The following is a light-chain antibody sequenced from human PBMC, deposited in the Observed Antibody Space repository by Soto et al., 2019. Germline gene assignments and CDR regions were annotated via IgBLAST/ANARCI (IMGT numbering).Light chain of an antibody. CDR2: GAS. J-gene: IGKJ2*01. Sequence: EIVLTQSPDTLSLSPGERATLSCRASQSVSSSYLAWYQQKPGQAPRLLIYGASSRATGIPDRFSGSESGTDFTLTISRLEPEDFAVYYCQQYGSSQYTFGQGTKLEIK. V-gene: IGKV3-20*01. CDR3: QQYGSSQYT. CDR1: QSVSSSY.